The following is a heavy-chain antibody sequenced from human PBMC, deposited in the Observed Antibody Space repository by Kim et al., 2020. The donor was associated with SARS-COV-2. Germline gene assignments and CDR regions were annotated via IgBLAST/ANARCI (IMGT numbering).Heavy chain of an antibody. Sequence: GGSLRLSCAASGFTFSSYCMSWVRQAPGKGLEWVASINQDGSGKYYVDSVKGRFTISRDNAKNSLYLQMNSLRAEDTAMYYCARDYDGSGSYYKWAYYDMDVWGQGTTVTVSS. CDR2: INQDGSGK. J-gene: IGHJ6*02. V-gene: IGHV3-7*01. CDR3: ARDYDGSGSYYKWAYYDMDV. CDR1: GFTFSSYC. D-gene: IGHD3-10*01.